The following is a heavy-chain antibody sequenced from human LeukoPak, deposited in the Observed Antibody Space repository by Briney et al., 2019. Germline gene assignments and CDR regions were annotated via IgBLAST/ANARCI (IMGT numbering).Heavy chain of an antibody. CDR2: ISVDGGST. D-gene: IGHD3-10*02. V-gene: IGHV3-43*02. CDR1: GFTLEDYA. CDR3: AKSLRGLCSDY. J-gene: IGHJ4*02. Sequence: SGGSLRLSCAASGFTLEDYAMHGVRHAQGKGGEGVSLISVDGGSTYYADSVKGRFTISRDNSKNSLYLQMNSLTTEDTALYYCAKSLRGLCSDYWGQGTLVTVSS.